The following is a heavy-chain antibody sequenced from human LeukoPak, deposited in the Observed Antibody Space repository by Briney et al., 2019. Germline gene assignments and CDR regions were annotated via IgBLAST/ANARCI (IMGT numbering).Heavy chain of an antibody. CDR1: GGTFSSYA. V-gene: IGHV1-69*13. J-gene: IGHJ4*02. Sequence: ASVKVSCKASGGTFSSYAISWVRQAPGQGLEWMGGIIPIFGTANYAQKFQGRVTITADESTSTAYVELSSLRSEDTAVYYCARVPRYHYYGLDYWGQGTLVTVSS. D-gene: IGHD3-10*01. CDR3: ARVPRYHYYGLDY. CDR2: IIPIFGTA.